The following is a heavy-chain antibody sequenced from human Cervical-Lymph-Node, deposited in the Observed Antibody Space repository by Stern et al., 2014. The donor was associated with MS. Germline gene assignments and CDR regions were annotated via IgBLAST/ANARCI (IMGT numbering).Heavy chain of an antibody. CDR3: ATDLEWLLFEN. CDR2: IRVDSSNT. Sequence: EVQLVESGGGLVQPGGSLRLSCAASGFTFRNYLMHWVRQAPGKGLEWVARIRVDSSNTRYADYVKGSVTISRDEAKDTLYLQMDSLRDEDTALYCCATDLEWLLFENWGQGTLVVVSS. CDR1: GFTFRNYL. V-gene: IGHV3-74*01. D-gene: IGHD3-3*01. J-gene: IGHJ4*01.